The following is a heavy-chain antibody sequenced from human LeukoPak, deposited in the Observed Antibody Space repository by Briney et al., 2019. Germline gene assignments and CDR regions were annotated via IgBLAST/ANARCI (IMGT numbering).Heavy chain of an antibody. V-gene: IGHV4-39*01. J-gene: IGHJ4*02. CDR3: ARRGFKGRLLDY. Sequence: PSETLSLTCTVSGGSISSSSYYWGWIRQPPGKGLEWIGSIYYSGSTYYNPSLKSRVTISVDTSKNQFSLKLSSVTAADTAVYYCARRGFKGRLLDYWGQGTLVTVSS. CDR2: IYYSGST. CDR1: GGSISSSSYY.